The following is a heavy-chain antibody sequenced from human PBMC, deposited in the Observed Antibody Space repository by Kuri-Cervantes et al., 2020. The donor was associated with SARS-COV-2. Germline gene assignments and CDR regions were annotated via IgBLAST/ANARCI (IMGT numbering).Heavy chain of an antibody. J-gene: IGHJ4*02. D-gene: IGHD6-13*01. CDR1: GLTFSNSD. Sequence: GESLKISCAASGLTFSNSDMNWVRQAPGKGLEWVSGASWNGSRTHYADSVKGRFIISRDNSRNFLYQQMNSLGPEDMAVYYCVRHKAAAGIVAPDWGQGTLVTVSS. V-gene: IGHV3-19*01. CDR2: ASWNGSRT. CDR3: VRHKAAAGIVAPD.